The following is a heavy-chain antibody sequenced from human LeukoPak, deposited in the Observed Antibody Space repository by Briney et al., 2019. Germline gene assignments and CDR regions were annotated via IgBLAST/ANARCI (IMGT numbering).Heavy chain of an antibody. CDR3: AKGLWNFDY. V-gene: IGHV3-73*01. Sequence: GGSLKLSCAASGFTFSGSVMHWVRQASGRGLEWVGRIRSNADSYATAYAASVKGRFTISRDDSKNTAYLQMNSLRTEDTALYYCAKGLWNFDYWGQGTLVTVSS. D-gene: IGHD2/OR15-2a*01. CDR2: IRSNADSYAT. CDR1: GFTFSGSV. J-gene: IGHJ4*02.